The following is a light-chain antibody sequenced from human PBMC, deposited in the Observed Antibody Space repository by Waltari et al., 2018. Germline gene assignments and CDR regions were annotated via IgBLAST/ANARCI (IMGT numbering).Light chain of an antibody. CDR2: KTS. CDR3: HQYNSYSTWT. V-gene: IGKV1-5*03. J-gene: IGKJ1*01. Sequence: DIQMTQSPSTLSASVGDRVSTTCRASQTIGTSLAWYQQKPGRPPKLLIYKTSRLDSGVPSRFSGSGSGTEFTLTISSLQPDDFATYYCHQYNSYSTWTFGQGTKVEIK. CDR1: QTIGTS.